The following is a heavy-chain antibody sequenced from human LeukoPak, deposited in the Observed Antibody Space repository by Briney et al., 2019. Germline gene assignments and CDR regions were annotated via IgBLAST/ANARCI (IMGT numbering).Heavy chain of an antibody. V-gene: IGHV4-61*02. J-gene: IGHJ6*03. CDR2: IYTSGST. D-gene: IGHD2-15*01. CDR1: GGSISSGSYY. Sequence: PSETLSLTCTVSGGSISSGSYYWSWIRQPAGKGLEWIGRIYTSGSTNYNPSLKSRVTISVDTSKNQFSLKLSSVTAADTAVYYCARVLGSKPRIRNYYYYMDVWGKGTTVTISS. CDR3: ARVLGSKPRIRNYYYYMDV.